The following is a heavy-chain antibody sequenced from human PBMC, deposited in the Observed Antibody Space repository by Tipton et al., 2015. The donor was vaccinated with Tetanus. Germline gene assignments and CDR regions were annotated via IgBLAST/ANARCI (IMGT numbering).Heavy chain of an antibody. CDR3: ARGGTMDY. Sequence: QSGPEVKEPGASVKVSCKASGYSFTNYGFSWVRQAPGQGLEWMGWISAYSGNTKYPQNLQGRVIMTTDTSTLTAYMELRSLRSDDTAVYYCARGGTMDYWGQETLVTVSA. J-gene: IGHJ4*02. CDR1: GYSFTNYG. V-gene: IGHV1-18*01. D-gene: IGHD1-1*01. CDR2: ISAYSGNT.